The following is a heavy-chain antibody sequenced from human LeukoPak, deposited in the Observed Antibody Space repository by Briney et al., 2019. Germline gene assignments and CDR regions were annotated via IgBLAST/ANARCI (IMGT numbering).Heavy chain of an antibody. V-gene: IGHV1-8*01. Sequence: GASVKVSCKASGCTFTSYDINWVRQATGHGLEWMGWMNPNSGNTGCAQKFQGRVTMTRNTSISTAYMELSCLRSEDTAVYYCARATDSSSWYRYYYYYMDVWGKGTTVTVSS. CDR2: MNPNSGNT. D-gene: IGHD6-13*01. CDR1: GCTFTSYD. CDR3: ARATDSSSWYRYYYYYMDV. J-gene: IGHJ6*03.